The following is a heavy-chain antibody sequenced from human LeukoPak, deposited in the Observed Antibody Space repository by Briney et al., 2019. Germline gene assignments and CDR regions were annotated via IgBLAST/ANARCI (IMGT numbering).Heavy chain of an antibody. J-gene: IGHJ4*02. CDR1: GFTFSSYA. CDR2: ISGRGANT. Sequence: PGGSLRLSCAASGFTFSSYAMSWVRQAPGKGLEWVSAISGRGANTYYADSVKGRFTISRDNSKNTLYIQMNSLRAEDTAVYYCAKAVVIVPTATPFDYWGQGTLVTVSS. V-gene: IGHV3-23*01. CDR3: AKAVVIVPTATPFDY. D-gene: IGHD2-2*01.